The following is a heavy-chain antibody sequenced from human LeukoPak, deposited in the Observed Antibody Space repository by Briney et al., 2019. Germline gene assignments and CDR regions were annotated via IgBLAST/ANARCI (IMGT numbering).Heavy chain of an antibody. Sequence: SETLSLTCAVSGYSISCGYYWGWIRQPPGKGLEWIGSIYHSGSTYYNPSLKSRVTISVDTSKNQFSLKLSSATAADTAVYYCARHKVSQWELRGYYFDYWGQGTLVTVSS. CDR2: IYHSGST. J-gene: IGHJ4*02. V-gene: IGHV4-38-2*01. D-gene: IGHD1-26*01. CDR1: GYSISCGYY. CDR3: ARHKVSQWELRGYYFDY.